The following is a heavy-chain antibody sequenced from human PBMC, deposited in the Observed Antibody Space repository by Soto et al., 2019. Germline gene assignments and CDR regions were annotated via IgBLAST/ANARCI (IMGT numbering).Heavy chain of an antibody. J-gene: IGHJ5*02. V-gene: IGHV4-39*01. CDR2: IDFDGGK. Sequence: SLTFTVSGASVGRSYRYWGWIRQPPGKGLEWIGNIDFDGGKSYNPSLKSRVTMSVATSNNQLSLKLTSVTAADTAVYYCARPQTGHRGGSQFDPWGQGTLVTVSS. CDR1: GASVGRSYRY. CDR3: ARPQTGHRGGSQFDP. D-gene: IGHD5-12*01.